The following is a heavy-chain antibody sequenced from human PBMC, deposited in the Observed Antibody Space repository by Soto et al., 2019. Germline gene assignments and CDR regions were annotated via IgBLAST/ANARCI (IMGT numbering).Heavy chain of an antibody. V-gene: IGHV1-18*01. J-gene: IGHJ6*02. D-gene: IGHD3-10*01. CDR2: ISAYNGNT. CDR3: ASGTESGITMVRAAYYYYGMDV. Sequence: QVQLVQSGAEVKKPGASVKVSCKASGYTFTSYGISWVRQAPGQGLEWMGWISAYNGNTNYAQKLQGRVTMTTDTSTSTDYMELRSLRSDDTAVYYWASGTESGITMVRAAYYYYGMDVWGQGTTVTVFS. CDR1: GYTFTSYG.